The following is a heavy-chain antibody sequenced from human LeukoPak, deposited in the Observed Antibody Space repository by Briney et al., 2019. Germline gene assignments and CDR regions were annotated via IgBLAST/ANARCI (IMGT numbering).Heavy chain of an antibody. CDR1: GFAFDDFA. D-gene: IGHD1-1*01. Sequence: PGGSLRLSCTVSGFAFDDFAMTWVRQAPGKGQEWVGFIRRRAYGGTTDYAASVRGRFTISIDDSKNIAYLQMNSLRTEDTAIYFCSRDSHGDDVYDYWGQGTLVTVSS. J-gene: IGHJ4*02. CDR3: SRDSHGDDVYDY. V-gene: IGHV3-49*04. CDR2: IRRRAYGGTT.